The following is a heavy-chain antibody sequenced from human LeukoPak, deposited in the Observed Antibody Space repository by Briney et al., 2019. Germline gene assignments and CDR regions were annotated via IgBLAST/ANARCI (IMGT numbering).Heavy chain of an antibody. D-gene: IGHD2-2*01. CDR3: ARGPRYCSSISCRHNWFDP. J-gene: IGHJ5*02. V-gene: IGHV4-4*09. Sequence: PSEALSLTCTVSGGSISSYYWSWIRQPPGKGLEWIGYIYTSGSTNYNPSLKSRVTISVDTSKNQFSLKLSSVTAADTAVYYCARGPRYCSSISCRHNWFDPWGQGTLVTVSS. CDR2: IYTSGST. CDR1: GGSISSYY.